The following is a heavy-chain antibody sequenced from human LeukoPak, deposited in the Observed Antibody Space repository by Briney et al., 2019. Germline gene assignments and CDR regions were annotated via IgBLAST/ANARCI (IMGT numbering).Heavy chain of an antibody. D-gene: IGHD3-16*02. CDR1: GFTFSTYS. CDR2: ISSRSSTI. Sequence: GGSLRLSCAASGFTFSTYSMNWVRQAPGKGLEWVSYISSRSSTIYYADSVKGRFTISRDNAKNSLYLQMNSLRAEDTAVYYCARDSDSSGLGELSLPSYFDYWGQGTLVTVSS. J-gene: IGHJ4*02. V-gene: IGHV3-48*04. CDR3: ARDSDSSGLGELSLPSYFDY.